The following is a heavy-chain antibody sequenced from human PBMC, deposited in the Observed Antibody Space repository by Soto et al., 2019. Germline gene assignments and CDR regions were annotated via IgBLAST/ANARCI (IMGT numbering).Heavy chain of an antibody. D-gene: IGHD1-26*01. V-gene: IGHV3-23*01. CDR3: AKASGSFYYFDY. Sequence: PGGSLRLSCAASGFTFSNYAMNWVRQAPGKGLECVSVISGSGGSTYYADSVKGRFTISRDNSKNTLYLQMNSLRAEDTAVYYCAKASGSFYYFDYWGQGTLVTVSS. J-gene: IGHJ4*02. CDR1: GFTFSNYA. CDR2: ISGSGGST.